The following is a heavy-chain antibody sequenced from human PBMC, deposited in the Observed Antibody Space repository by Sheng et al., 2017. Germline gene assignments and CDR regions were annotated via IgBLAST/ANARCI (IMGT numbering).Heavy chain of an antibody. CDR2: IWYDGSNK. CDR3: ARDVTIFGGPLRGYYYYGMDV. J-gene: IGHJ6*02. CDR1: GFTFSSYG. V-gene: IGHV3-33*01. D-gene: IGHD3-3*01. Sequence: QVQLVESGGGVVQPGRSLRLSCAASGFTFSSYGMHWVRQAQGKGLEWVAVIWYDGSNKYYADSVKGRFTISRDNSKNTLYLQMNSLRAEDTAVYYCARDVTIFGGPLRGYYYYGMDVWG.